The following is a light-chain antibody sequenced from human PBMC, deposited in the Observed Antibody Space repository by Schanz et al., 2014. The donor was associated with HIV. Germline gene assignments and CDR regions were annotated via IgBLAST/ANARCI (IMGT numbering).Light chain of an antibody. V-gene: IGLV2-14*02. CDR2: EVT. CDR1: RNDVGTYNL. Sequence: QSALTQPASVSGSPGQSITISCTGTRNDVGTYNLVSWYQQHPGKAPQLMIYEVTKRPSGVPDRFSGSKSGNTASLTISGLQAEDEADYYCCSYTTTSTYVFGAGTKLTVL. J-gene: IGLJ1*01. CDR3: CSYTTTSTYV.